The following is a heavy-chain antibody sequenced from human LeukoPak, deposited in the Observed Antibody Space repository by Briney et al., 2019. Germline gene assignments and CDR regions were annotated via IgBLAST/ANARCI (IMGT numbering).Heavy chain of an antibody. D-gene: IGHD6-13*01. J-gene: IGHJ3*02. CDR3: ARVRSSSSSAFDI. V-gene: IGHV1-2*04. CDR2: INPNSGGT. Sequence: ASVTVSCKASGYTFTGYYMHWVRQAPGQGLEWMGWINPNSGGTNYAQKCQGWVTMTRDTSISTAYMELSRLRSDGTAVYYCARVRSSSSSAFDIWGQGTMVTVSS. CDR1: GYTFTGYY.